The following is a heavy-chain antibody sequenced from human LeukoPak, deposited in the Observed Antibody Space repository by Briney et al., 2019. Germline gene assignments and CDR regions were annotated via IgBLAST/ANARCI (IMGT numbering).Heavy chain of an antibody. D-gene: IGHD6-13*01. J-gene: IGHJ5*02. CDR1: GGSSSSNY. Sequence: PSETLSLTCTVSGGSSSSNYWSWIRQPPGKGLEWIGYIYYSGSTNYNPSLKSRVTISVDTSKNQFSLKLSSVTAADTAVYYCARSPGRRQQPVQGQSWFDPWGQGTLVTVSS. CDR2: IYYSGST. CDR3: ARSPGRRQQPVQGQSWFDP. V-gene: IGHV4-59*01.